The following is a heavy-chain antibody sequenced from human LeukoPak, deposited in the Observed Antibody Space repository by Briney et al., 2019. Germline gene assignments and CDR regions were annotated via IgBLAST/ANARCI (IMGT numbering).Heavy chain of an antibody. V-gene: IGHV5-51*01. CDR1: GYSFTDYW. CDR3: ARQAWYSRTYYDY. CDR2: IYPGDSDT. J-gene: IGHJ4*02. D-gene: IGHD1-26*01. Sequence: GESLKISCKGSGYSFTDYWIGWVRETPEKGLEWMGIIYPGDSDTRYSPSLQGQVTISADKSISTAYLQWSSLKASDSAMYYCARQAWYSRTYYDYWGQGTMVTVSS.